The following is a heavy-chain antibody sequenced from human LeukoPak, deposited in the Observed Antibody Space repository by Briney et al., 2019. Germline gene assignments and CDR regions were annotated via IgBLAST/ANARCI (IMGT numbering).Heavy chain of an antibody. CDR1: GFTFSSYW. D-gene: IGHD6-13*01. J-gene: IGHJ5*02. Sequence: GGALRLSCAASGFTFSSYWMSWVRQAPGKGREWVANIKQDGSEKYYVDSVKGRFTLSRDNAKNSLYLQMNSLRAEDTAVYYCARDIKLGSSWYSGWFDPWGQGTLVTVSS. V-gene: IGHV3-7*01. CDR2: IKQDGSEK. CDR3: ARDIKLGSSWYSGWFDP.